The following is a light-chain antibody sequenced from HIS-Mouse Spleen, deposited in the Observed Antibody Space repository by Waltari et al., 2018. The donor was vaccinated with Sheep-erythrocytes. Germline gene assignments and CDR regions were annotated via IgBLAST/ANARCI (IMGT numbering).Light chain of an antibody. J-gene: IGLJ1*01. V-gene: IGLV2-11*01. CDR1: SSDACGYNY. Sequence: QSALTHPRAGAGSPGQSVTISCTGTSSDACGYNYVAWYQQHPGKAPKLMIYDVSKRPSGVPDRFSGSKSGNTASLTISGLQAEDEADYYCCSYAGSYNHVFATGTKVTVL. CDR3: CSYAGSYNHV. CDR2: DVS.